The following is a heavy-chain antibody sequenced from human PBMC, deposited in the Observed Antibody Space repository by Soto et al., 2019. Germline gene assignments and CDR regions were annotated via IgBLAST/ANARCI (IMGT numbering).Heavy chain of an antibody. CDR3: TGGGSGHPFDY. Sequence: PSETLSLTYTFSGFSITSHYLTWIRQPPGKGLEWIGNVHYSGSTHSSPSLKSRVIISLDTSENQSSLKLNSVTAADTAVYYCTGGGSGHPFDYWGRGTLVTVSS. V-gene: IGHV4-59*11. D-gene: IGHD2-15*01. CDR1: GFSITSHY. CDR2: VHYSGST. J-gene: IGHJ4*02.